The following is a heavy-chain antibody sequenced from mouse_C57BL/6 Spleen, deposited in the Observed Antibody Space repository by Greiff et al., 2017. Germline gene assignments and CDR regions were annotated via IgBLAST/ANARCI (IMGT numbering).Heavy chain of an antibody. CDR3: ESRGNYGY. CDR2: IYPSDSET. J-gene: IGHJ2*01. CDR1: GYTFTSYW. Sequence: QVQLQQPGAELVRPGSSVKLSCKASGYTFTSYWMDWVKQRPGQGLEWIGNIYPSDSETNYNQKFKDKDTLTVDKSSSPAYMQLSSLTSEDSAVYYCESRGNYGYWGQGTTLTVSS. V-gene: IGHV1-61*01. D-gene: IGHD2-1*01.